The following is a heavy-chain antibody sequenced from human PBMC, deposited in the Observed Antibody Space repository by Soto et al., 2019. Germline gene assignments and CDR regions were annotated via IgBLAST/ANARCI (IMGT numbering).Heavy chain of an antibody. CDR1: GFTFSSYG. CDR2: ISYDGSNK. V-gene: IGHV3-30*18. Sequence: QVQLVESGGGVVQPGRSLRLSCAASGFTFSSYGMHWVRQAPGKGLEWVAVISYDGSNKYYADSVKGRFTISRDNSKNTLYLQMNSLRAEDTAVYYCAKPNWVRGQDDYYDMDVWGKGTTVTVSS. D-gene: IGHD3-10*01. CDR3: AKPNWVRGQDDYYDMDV. J-gene: IGHJ6*03.